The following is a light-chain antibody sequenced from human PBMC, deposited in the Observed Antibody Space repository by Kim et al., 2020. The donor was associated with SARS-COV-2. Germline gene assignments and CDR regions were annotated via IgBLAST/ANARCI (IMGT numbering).Light chain of an antibody. CDR3: SAWDDSLNGLL. V-gene: IGLV1-44*01. CDR1: TSNIGSNT. CDR2: GNN. Sequence: GQKVTSSCSGSTSNIGSNTVNWYQQLPGTAPKLIMFGNNERPSGVPDRFSGSKSGTSASLAISGLQSDDEADYYCSAWDDSLNGLLFGGGTQLTVL. J-gene: IGLJ2*01.